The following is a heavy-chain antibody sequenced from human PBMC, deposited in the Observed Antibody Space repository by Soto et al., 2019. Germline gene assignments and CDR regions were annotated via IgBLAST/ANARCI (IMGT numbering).Heavy chain of an antibody. D-gene: IGHD2-2*03. V-gene: IGHV3-21*01. J-gene: IGHJ6*02. CDR2: ISSSSSYT. CDR1: RFTVRSYS. CDR3: ARGVGYCSSTSCPKSVYYYGMDV. Sequence: PGGCMRLSCAASRFTVRSYSMNWVRQAPGKGLEWVSSISSSSSYTYYADSVKGRFTISRDNAKNSLYLQMNSLRAEDTAVYYCARGVGYCSSTSCPKSVYYYGMDVWGQGTTVTVSS.